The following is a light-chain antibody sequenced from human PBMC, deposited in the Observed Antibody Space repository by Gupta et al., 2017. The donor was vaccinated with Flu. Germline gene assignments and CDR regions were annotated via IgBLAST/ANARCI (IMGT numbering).Light chain of an antibody. CDR3: SSYAGSTVV. CDR2: EVS. V-gene: IGLV2-8*01. Sequence: QPALTQPPSASGSPGQSVITSCTGTSSDGGSYNCVSWHQQHPCNAPRLVIYEVSKRASEVPDRCSGSKSGNTASLTVSGVQAEDEGDYYCSSYAGSTVVFGGGTKLTVL. CDR1: SSDGGSYNC. J-gene: IGLJ2*01.